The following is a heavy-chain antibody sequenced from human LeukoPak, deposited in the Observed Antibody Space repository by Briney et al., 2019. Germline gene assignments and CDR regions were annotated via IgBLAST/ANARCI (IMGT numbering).Heavy chain of an antibody. CDR1: GGSFSGYY. CDR2: INHSGST. J-gene: IGHJ4*02. V-gene: IGHV4-34*01. CDR3: ARGSSMVDY. Sequence: SETLSLTCAVYGGSFSGYYWSWIRQPPGKGLEWIGEINHSGSTNYNPSLKSRVTISVDTSKNQFSLKLSSVTAADTAVYYCARGSSMVDYWGQGTLVTVSS. D-gene: IGHD2-2*01.